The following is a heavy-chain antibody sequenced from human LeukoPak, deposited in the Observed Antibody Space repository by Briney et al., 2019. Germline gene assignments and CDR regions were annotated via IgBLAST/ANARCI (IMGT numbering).Heavy chain of an antibody. CDR2: ISYDGNNK. J-gene: IGHJ4*02. Sequence: GRSLRLSCAASGFTFSSYAMHWVRQAPGKGLEWVAVISYDGNNKYYADSVKSRFTISRDNSKNTLYLQMNSLRAEDTAVYYCARDDPYCSGGTCYSPPFDYWGQGTLVTVSS. CDR1: GFTFSSYA. V-gene: IGHV3-30-3*01. CDR3: ARDDPYCSGGTCYSPPFDY. D-gene: IGHD2-15*01.